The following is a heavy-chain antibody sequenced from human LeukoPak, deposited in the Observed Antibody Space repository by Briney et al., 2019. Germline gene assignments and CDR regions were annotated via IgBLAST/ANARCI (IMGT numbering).Heavy chain of an antibody. CDR3: AREATYYYRDF. Sequence: GGSLTLSCVASGFTLSSHGMHWVRQAPGKGLEGVGVIWFDGSQTYYADSVKGRFTISRDDSKNTLFLQMNSLRGDDTAVYFCAREATYYYRDFWGQGTLVTVSS. CDR2: IWFDGSQT. CDR1: GFTLSSHG. D-gene: IGHD3-10*01. J-gene: IGHJ4*02. V-gene: IGHV3-33*01.